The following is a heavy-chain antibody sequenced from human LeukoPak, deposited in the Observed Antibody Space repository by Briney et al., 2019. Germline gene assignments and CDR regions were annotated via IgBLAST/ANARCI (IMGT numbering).Heavy chain of an antibody. D-gene: IGHD5-18*01. CDR2: ISGNGGST. Sequence: GGSLRLSCAASGFSFSSYGISWVRQAPGKGLQWVSSISGNGGSTWYADSVKGRFTISRDNAKTSLYLQMNSLRAEDTAVYYCARHLSGVTGYTYGRGIDYWGQGTLVTVSS. J-gene: IGHJ4*02. CDR1: GFSFSSYG. CDR3: ARHLSGVTGYTYGRGIDY. V-gene: IGHV3-21*01.